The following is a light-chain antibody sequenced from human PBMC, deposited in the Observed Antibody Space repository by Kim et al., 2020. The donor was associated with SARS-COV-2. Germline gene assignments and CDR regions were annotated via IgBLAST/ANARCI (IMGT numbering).Light chain of an antibody. V-gene: IGKV1-39*01. CDR3: QQSYTTPPA. CDR1: QAITGY. CDR2: AAS. Sequence: DIQMTQSPSSLSASVGDRVSITCRPSQAITGYLNWYQQKPGKAPRLLIYAASTLQAGVPSRFRGSGSGTDFTLTITSLQPEDFATYYGQQSYTTPPAFGQGTKVDIK. J-gene: IGKJ1*01.